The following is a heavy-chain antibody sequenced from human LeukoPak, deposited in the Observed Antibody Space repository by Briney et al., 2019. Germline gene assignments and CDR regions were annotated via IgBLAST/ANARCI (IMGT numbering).Heavy chain of an antibody. J-gene: IGHJ4*02. CDR2: IIPIFGTA. D-gene: IGHD3-22*01. CDR1: GGTFSSYA. CDR3: ARERPPHYYDSIYLDF. V-gene: IGHV1-69*13. Sequence: VASVKVSCKASGGTFSSYAISWVRQAPGQGLEWMGGIIPIFGTANYAQKFQGRVTITADESTSTAYMELSSLRSDDTAVYYCARERPPHYYDSIYLDFWGQGTLVTVSS.